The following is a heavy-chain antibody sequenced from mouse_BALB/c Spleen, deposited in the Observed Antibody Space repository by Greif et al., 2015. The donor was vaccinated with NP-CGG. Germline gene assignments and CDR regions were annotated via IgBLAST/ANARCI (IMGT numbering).Heavy chain of an antibody. J-gene: IGHJ4*01. D-gene: IGHD6-1*01. CDR2: IYPGGGYT. V-gene: IGHV1-63*02. Sequence: VHLVESGAELVRPGTSVKISCKASGYTFTNYWLGWVKQRPGHGLEWIGDIYPGGGYTTYNEKFKGKATLTADTSSSTAYMQLSSLTSEDSAVYFCARGHAYAMDYWGQGTSVTVSS. CDR1: GYTFTNYW. CDR3: ARGHAYAMDY.